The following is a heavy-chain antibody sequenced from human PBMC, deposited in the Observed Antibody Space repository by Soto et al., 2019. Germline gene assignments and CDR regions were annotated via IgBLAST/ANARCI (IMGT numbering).Heavy chain of an antibody. CDR3: ARELYGSGWYNWFDP. V-gene: IGHV1-18*01. J-gene: IGHJ5*02. Sequence: ASVKVSCKASGFTFTIYGISWVRQAPGQGLEWMGWISDYNGNTNYAQKFQGRVTMTTDTSTSTAYMGLRSLRLGDTAVYYCARELYGSGWYNWFDPWGQGTLVTVSS. CDR1: GFTFTIYG. D-gene: IGHD6-19*01. CDR2: ISDYNGNT.